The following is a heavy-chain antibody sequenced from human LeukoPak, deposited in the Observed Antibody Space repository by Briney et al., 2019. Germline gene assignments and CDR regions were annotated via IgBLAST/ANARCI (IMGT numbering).Heavy chain of an antibody. CDR1: GFTFSSYW. J-gene: IGHJ5*02. D-gene: IGHD4-23*01. Sequence: GGSLRLSCAASGFTFSSYWMSWVRQAPGKGLEWVSSISSSSGYIYYTDSVKGRFTISRDNAKNSLYLQMNSLRAEDTAVYYCARDRDYGGNSWVMDPWGQGTLVTVSS. CDR2: ISSSSGYI. CDR3: ARDRDYGGNSWVMDP. V-gene: IGHV3-21*01.